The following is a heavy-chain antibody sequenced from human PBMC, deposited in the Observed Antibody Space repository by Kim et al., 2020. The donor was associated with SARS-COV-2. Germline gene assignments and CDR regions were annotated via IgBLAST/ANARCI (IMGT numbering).Heavy chain of an antibody. J-gene: IGHJ2*01. Sequence: SETLSLPCALYGGSFSDYFSTWIRQPPGKGLEWIAEINQRGITNYNPSLKSRVTISIDTSNNQFSLKLNSLTAADTAIYYCARGRNAGPSWYFDLWGRGTLVIVSS. CDR3: ARGRNAGPSWYFDL. CDR2: INQRGIT. D-gene: IGHD6-13*01. V-gene: IGHV4-34*01. CDR1: GGSFSDYF.